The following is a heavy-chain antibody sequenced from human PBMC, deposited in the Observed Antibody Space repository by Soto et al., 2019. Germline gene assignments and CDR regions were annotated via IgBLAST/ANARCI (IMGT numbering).Heavy chain of an antibody. CDR3: ARDSSRYDYIWGSYRSHAFDI. D-gene: IGHD3-16*02. CDR2: ISSSSSYI. J-gene: IGHJ3*02. CDR1: GFTFSSYS. Sequence: GGSLRLSCAASGFTFSSYSMNWVRQAPGKGLEWVSSISSSSSYIYYADSVKGRFTISRDNAKNSLYLQMNSLRAGDTAVYYCARDSSRYDYIWGSYRSHAFDIWGQGTMVTVSS. V-gene: IGHV3-21*01.